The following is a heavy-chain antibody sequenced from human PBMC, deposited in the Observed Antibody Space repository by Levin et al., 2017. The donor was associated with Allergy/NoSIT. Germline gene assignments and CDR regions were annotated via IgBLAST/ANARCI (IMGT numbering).Heavy chain of an antibody. Sequence: GGSLRLSCAASGFTFSSYAMHWVRQAPGKGLEWVAVISYDGSNKYYADSVKGRFTISRDNSKNTLYLQMNSLRAEDTAVYYCARDGSYYDFWSGYYSFDYWGQGTLVTVSS. D-gene: IGHD3-3*01. CDR2: ISYDGSNK. CDR3: ARDGSYYDFWSGYYSFDY. J-gene: IGHJ4*02. CDR1: GFTFSSYA. V-gene: IGHV3-30*04.